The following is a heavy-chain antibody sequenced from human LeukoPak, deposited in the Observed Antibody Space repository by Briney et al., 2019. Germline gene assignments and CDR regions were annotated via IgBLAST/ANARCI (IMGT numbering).Heavy chain of an antibody. CDR1: GLTFSSYW. Sequence: GGSLRLSCAASGLTFSSYWMSWVRQAPGKGLEWVASIKQDGSEKYYVDSVKGRFTISRDNAKNSLYLQMNGLRAEDTAVYYCAGARYPKYYYGSGSTNWFDPWGQGTLVTVSS. J-gene: IGHJ5*02. CDR2: IKQDGSEK. CDR3: AGARYPKYYYGSGSTNWFDP. V-gene: IGHV3-7*01. D-gene: IGHD3-10*01.